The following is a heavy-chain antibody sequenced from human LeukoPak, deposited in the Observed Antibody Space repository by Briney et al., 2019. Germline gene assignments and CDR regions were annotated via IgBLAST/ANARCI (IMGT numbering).Heavy chain of an antibody. D-gene: IGHD4-17*01. Sequence: ASVKVSCKASGYTFSNYDINWVRQATGQGLEWMGWMNPKSGSTGYAQKFQGRVTMTRDTSISTAYMELSSLTSKDTAKYYCARGPRDYDESIRYNWFDPWGQGTPVTVSS. CDR1: GYTFSNYD. J-gene: IGHJ5*02. CDR2: MNPKSGST. V-gene: IGHV1-8*01. CDR3: ARGPRDYDESIRYNWFDP.